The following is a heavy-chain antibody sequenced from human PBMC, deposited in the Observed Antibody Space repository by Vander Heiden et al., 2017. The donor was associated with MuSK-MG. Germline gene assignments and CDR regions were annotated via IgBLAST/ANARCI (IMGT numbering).Heavy chain of an antibody. D-gene: IGHD3-22*01. V-gene: IGHV4-59*01. J-gene: IGHJ4*02. CDR2: IYYSGST. CDR1: GGSISSYY. Sequence: QVQLQESGPGLVKPSETLSLTCTVSGGSISSYYWSWIRQPPGKGLEWIGYIYYSGSTNYNPSLKRRVTISVDTSKNQCALKLSSVTAAETAVYYCARVGHDSSGYYTLFDYWGQGTLVTVSS. CDR3: ARVGHDSSGYYTLFDY.